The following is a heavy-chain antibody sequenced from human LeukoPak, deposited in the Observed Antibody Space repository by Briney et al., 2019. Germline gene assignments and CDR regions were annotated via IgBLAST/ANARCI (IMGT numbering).Heavy chain of an antibody. CDR1: GYTFTSYG. Sequence: GASVKVSCKASGYTFTSYGISWVRQAPGQGLEWMGWISAYNGNTNYAQKLKGRVTMTTDTSTSTDYMELRSLRSDDAPVYYCARGYGGNPYYYSYYMDVWGKGTTVTVSS. CDR3: ARGYGGNPYYYSYYMDV. D-gene: IGHD4-23*01. CDR2: ISAYNGNT. J-gene: IGHJ6*03. V-gene: IGHV1-18*01.